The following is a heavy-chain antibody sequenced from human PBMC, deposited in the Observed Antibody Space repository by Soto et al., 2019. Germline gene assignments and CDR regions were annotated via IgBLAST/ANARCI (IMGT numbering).Heavy chain of an antibody. CDR2: IKSKTDGGTT. V-gene: IGHV3-15*07. Sequence: GSLRLSCAASGFTFSNAWMNWVRQAPGKGLEWVGRIKSKTDGGTTDYAAPVKGRFTISRDDSKNTLYLQMNSLKTEDTAVYYCITEYSGYDSFDYWGQGTLVTVSS. CDR1: GFTFSNAW. CDR3: ITEYSGYDSFDY. D-gene: IGHD5-12*01. J-gene: IGHJ4*02.